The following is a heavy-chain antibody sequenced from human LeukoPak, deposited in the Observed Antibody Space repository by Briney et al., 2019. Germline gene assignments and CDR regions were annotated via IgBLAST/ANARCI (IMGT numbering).Heavy chain of an antibody. CDR1: RFSFSSYT. J-gene: IGHJ4*02. D-gene: IGHD1-26*01. Sequence: PGGSLRLSCAASRFSFSSYTMNWVRQAPGKGLEWVSSISSSSTYIYYTDSVKGRFTISRDDAKNSLYLQMSSLRAEDTAVYYCVKSRRVGANQRGLFDYWGQRTLVIVSP. CDR2: ISSSSTYI. V-gene: IGHV3-21*01. CDR3: VKSRRVGANQRGLFDY.